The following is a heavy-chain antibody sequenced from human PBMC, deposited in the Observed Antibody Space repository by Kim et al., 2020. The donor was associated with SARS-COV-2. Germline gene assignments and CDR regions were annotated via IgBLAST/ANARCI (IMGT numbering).Heavy chain of an antibody. D-gene: IGHD5-12*01. CDR1: GYTFTGYY. V-gene: IGHV1-2*04. CDR2: INPNSGGT. CDR3: ARGGIVATITLGYYYYGMDV. J-gene: IGHJ6*02. Sequence: ASVKVSCKASGYTFTGYYMHWVRQAPGQGLEGMGWINPNSGGTNYAQKFQGWVTMTRDTSIRTAYMELSRLRTDDKAVYYCARGGIVATITLGYYYYGMDVWGQGTTVTVSS.